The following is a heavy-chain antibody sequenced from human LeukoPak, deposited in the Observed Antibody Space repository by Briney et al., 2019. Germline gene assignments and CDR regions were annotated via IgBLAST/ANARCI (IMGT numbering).Heavy chain of an antibody. CDR1: GYTFTGYY. V-gene: IGHV1-2*02. J-gene: IGHJ4*02. CDR3: ARDKVIAAAGYFDY. D-gene: IGHD6-13*01. Sequence: ASVQVSCKASGYTFTGYYMHWVRQAPGQGLEWMGWINPNSGGTNYAQKFQGRVTMTRDTSISTAYMELSRLRSDDTAVYYCARDKVIAAAGYFDYWGQGTLVTVSS. CDR2: INPNSGGT.